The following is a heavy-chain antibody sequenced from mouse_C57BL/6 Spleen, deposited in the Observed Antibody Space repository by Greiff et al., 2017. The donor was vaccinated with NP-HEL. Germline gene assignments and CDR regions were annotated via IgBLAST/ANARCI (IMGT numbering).Heavy chain of an antibody. V-gene: IGHV1-62-2*01. CDR1: GYTFTEYT. D-gene: IGHD1-1*01. CDR2: FYPGSGRT. CDR3: ARHEERYGSSYPYAMDY. J-gene: IGHJ4*01. Sequence: VQLQQSGAELVKPGASVKLSCKASGYTFTEYTIHWVKQRSGQGLEWIGWFYPGSGRTKYNEKFQDKATLTAAKSSSTVYMELSRLTSEDSAVYVCARHEERYGSSYPYAMDYWGQGTSVTVSS.